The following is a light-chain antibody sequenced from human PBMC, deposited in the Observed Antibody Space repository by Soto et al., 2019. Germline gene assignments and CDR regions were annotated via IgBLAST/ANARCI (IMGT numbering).Light chain of an antibody. CDR3: QQYYKWPPWT. V-gene: IGKV3-15*01. Sequence: EIVITQSPSTLSVSLGERATLSCRASQSVNSNLAWYQQKPGQAPRLLMYGASTRATGIPARFSGSGSGTEFTLTISSLQSEDFAFYYCQQYYKWPPWTFGQGTKVDIK. CDR2: GAS. CDR1: QSVNSN. J-gene: IGKJ1*01.